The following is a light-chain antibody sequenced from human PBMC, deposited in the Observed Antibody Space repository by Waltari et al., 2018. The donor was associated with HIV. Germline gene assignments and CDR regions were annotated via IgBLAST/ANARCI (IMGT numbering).Light chain of an antibody. V-gene: IGKV3-11*01. CDR1: QRVSSY. CDR2: AAS. J-gene: IGKJ3*01. CDR3: PHRSNRPPFT. Sequence: EIVLKQSQPTLSLSPGERATLSCWASQRVSSYLAWYHQKPGQPPRLLISAASNRATGIPARFSGSGSGTDFTLTITRLEPEDFAVSYGPHRSNRPPFTFGPETKV.